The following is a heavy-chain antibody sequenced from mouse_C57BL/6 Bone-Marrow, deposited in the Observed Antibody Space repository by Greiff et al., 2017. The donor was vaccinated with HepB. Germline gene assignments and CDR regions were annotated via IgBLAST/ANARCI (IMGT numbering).Heavy chain of an antibody. CDR2: IDPANGNT. Sequence: EVQLQQSVAELVRPGASVKLSCTASGFNIKNTYKHRVKQRPEQGLEWIGRIDPANGNTKYAPKFQGKATITADTSSNTAYLQFRSLTSEDTAIYYCASYFSIWYFDVWGTGTTVTVSS. V-gene: IGHV14-3*01. CDR1: GFNIKNTY. CDR3: ASYFSIWYFDV. J-gene: IGHJ1*03.